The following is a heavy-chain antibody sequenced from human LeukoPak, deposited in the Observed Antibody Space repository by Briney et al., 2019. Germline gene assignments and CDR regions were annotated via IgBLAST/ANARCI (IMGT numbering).Heavy chain of an antibody. CDR3: ARDRTHDYGDYSFY. V-gene: IGHV1-2*02. Sequence: GSVKVSCKASGYTFTDYYIHWVRQAPGQGLEWMGWINPNNGGTNYAQKFQGGVTMTRDTSISTAYMEVRRLRSDDTAVYYCARDRTHDYGDYSFYWGQGTLVSVSS. D-gene: IGHD4-17*01. CDR1: GYTFTDYY. CDR2: INPNNGGT. J-gene: IGHJ4*02.